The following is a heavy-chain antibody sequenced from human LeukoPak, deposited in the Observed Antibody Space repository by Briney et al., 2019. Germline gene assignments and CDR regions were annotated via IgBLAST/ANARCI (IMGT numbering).Heavy chain of an antibody. CDR1: GGSVSSGTYY. CDR2: IYYSGST. J-gene: IGHJ4*02. CDR3: ARDRVRGNANPYFDY. Sequence: SETLSLTCTVSGGSVSSGTYYWSWIRQPPGKGLEWIGYIYYSGSTNYDPSLKSRVTISIDTSKNQFSLKLSSVTAADTAVYYCARDRVRGNANPYFDYWGQGTLVTVSS. D-gene: IGHD1-1*01. V-gene: IGHV4-61*01.